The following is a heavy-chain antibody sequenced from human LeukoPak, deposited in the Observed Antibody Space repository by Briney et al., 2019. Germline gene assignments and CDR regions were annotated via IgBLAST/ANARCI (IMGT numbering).Heavy chain of an antibody. CDR2: VRGTGGST. V-gene: IGHV3-23*01. Sequence: PGGSLRLSCAVSGFTFSTYGMSWVRQAPGKGLEWVSTVRGTGGSTNYADSVKGRFTISTDNSKNTLYLQLNSPRDEDTAIYYCAKHLGSSGYFFDYWGQGTLVTVSS. J-gene: IGHJ4*02. D-gene: IGHD3-22*01. CDR1: GFTFSTYG. CDR3: AKHLGSSGYFFDY.